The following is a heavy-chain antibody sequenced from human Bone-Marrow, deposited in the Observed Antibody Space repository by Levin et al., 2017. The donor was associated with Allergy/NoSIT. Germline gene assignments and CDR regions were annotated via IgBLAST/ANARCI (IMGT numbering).Heavy chain of an antibody. CDR1: GGTFSSYA. J-gene: IGHJ6*02. D-gene: IGHD3-9*01. V-gene: IGHV1-69*13. CDR3: ARVGGYYDILTGYRTHYYYDGMDV. CDR2: IIPIFGTA. Sequence: SVKVSCKASGGTFSSYAISWVRQAPGQGLEWMGGIIPIFGTANYAQKFQGRVTITADESTSTAYMELSSLRSEDTAVYYCARVGGYYDILTGYRTHYYYDGMDVWGQGTTVTVSS.